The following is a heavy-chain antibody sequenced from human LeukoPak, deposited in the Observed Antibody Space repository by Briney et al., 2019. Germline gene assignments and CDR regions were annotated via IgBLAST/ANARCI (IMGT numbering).Heavy chain of an antibody. Sequence: GGSLRLSCAASGFTFSSYAMSWVRQAPGKGLEWVSGINWNGGSTGYADSVKGRFTISRDNAKNSLYLQMNSLRAEDTALYHCARGKEGYYGMDVWGQGTTVTVSS. V-gene: IGHV3-20*01. CDR3: ARGKEGYYGMDV. J-gene: IGHJ6*02. CDR2: INWNGGST. CDR1: GFTFSSYA.